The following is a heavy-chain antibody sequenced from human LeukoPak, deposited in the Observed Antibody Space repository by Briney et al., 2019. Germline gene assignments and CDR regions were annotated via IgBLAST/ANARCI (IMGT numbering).Heavy chain of an antibody. Sequence: ASVKVSCKASGYTFTSYYIHWVRQAPGQGLEWMGTIDPSGGRTTYAQKFQGRVTLTRDTSTSTAYMELRSLRSDDTAVYYCAREYYYDSSGYSVDYYYYGMDVWGQGTTVTVSS. V-gene: IGHV1-46*01. CDR3: AREYYYDSSGYSVDYYYYGMDV. CDR2: IDPSGGRT. J-gene: IGHJ6*02. CDR1: GYTFTSYY. D-gene: IGHD3-22*01.